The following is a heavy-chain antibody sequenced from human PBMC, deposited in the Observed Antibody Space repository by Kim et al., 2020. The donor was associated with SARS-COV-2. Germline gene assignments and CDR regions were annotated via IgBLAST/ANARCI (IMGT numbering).Heavy chain of an antibody. Sequence: DYAVSVKSRITINPDTSKNQFSLQLNSVTPEDTAVYYCARGRKQLGAFDIWGQGTMVTVSS. CDR3: ARGRKQLGAFDI. D-gene: IGHD6-6*01. V-gene: IGHV6-1*01. J-gene: IGHJ3*02.